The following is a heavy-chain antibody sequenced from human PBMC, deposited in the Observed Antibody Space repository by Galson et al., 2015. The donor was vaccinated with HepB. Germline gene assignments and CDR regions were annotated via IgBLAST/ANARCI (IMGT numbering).Heavy chain of an antibody. J-gene: IGHJ1*01. V-gene: IGHV3-30-3*01. CDR3: ASSDIVLMAYFQH. D-gene: IGHD2-8*01. Sequence: SLRLSCAASGFTFSSYAMHWVRQAPGKGLEWVAVISYDGSNKYYADSVKGRFTISRDNSKNTLYLQMNSLRAEDTAVYYCASSDIVLMAYFQHWGQGTLVTVSS. CDR2: ISYDGSNK. CDR1: GFTFSSYA.